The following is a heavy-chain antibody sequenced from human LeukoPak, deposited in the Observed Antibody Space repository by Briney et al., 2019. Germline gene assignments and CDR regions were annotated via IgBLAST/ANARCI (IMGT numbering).Heavy chain of an antibody. V-gene: IGHV3-23*01. CDR3: AKAASRFWDCTGGSCSGYFFDY. D-gene: IGHD2-15*01. J-gene: IGHJ4*02. CDR1: GFTFSVYA. CDR2: ISGGSSGST. Sequence: GGSLRLSCAASGFTFSVYAMSWVRQAPGKGLEWVSTISGGSSGSTYYADSVKGRFTISRDSSKNTLFLQMNSLRAEDTAVYYCAKAASRFWDCTGGSCSGYFFDYWGQGTLVTVSS.